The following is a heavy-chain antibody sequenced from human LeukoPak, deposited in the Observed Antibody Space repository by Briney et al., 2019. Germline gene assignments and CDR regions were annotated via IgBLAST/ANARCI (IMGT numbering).Heavy chain of an antibody. J-gene: IGHJ4*02. V-gene: IGHV3-74*01. CDR2: INSDGSGT. D-gene: IGHD3-22*01. CDR3: AKDSSDYYFDY. CDR1: GFTFTNYW. Sequence: GGSLRLSCAASGFTFTNYWMHWVRHVSGKGLVWVSRINSDGSGTRYADFVKGRFTISRDNSKNTLYVQMNSLRPDDTAVYYCAKDSSDYYFDYWGQGTLVTVSS.